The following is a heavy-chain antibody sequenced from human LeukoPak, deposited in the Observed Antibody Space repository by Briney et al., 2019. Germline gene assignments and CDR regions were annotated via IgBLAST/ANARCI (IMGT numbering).Heavy chain of an antibody. V-gene: IGHV3-7*03. CDR3: AKAPTGYVPDH. CDR1: GFTFSSYW. CDR2: IKQDGSDK. D-gene: IGHD3-9*01. Sequence: GGSLRLSCAASGFTFSSYWMSWVRQAPGKGLEWVANIKQDGSDKYYVDSVKGRFTISRDNAKNSLYLQMNSLRADDTAVYYCAKAPTGYVPDHWGQGTLVTVSP. J-gene: IGHJ4*02.